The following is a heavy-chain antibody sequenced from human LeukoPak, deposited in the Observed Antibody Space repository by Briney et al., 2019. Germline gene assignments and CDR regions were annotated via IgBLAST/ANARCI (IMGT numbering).Heavy chain of an antibody. V-gene: IGHV2-5*02. Sequence: SGPTLVKPTQTLTXTCTFSGFSLSTSGVGVGWIRQPPGKALEWLALIYWDDDKRYSPSLKSRLTITKDTSKSQVVLTMTNMDPVDTATYYCARIWFGELFGGAFDIWGQGTMVTVSS. D-gene: IGHD3-10*01. CDR3: ARIWFGELFGGAFDI. J-gene: IGHJ3*02. CDR1: GFSLSTSGVG. CDR2: IYWDDDK.